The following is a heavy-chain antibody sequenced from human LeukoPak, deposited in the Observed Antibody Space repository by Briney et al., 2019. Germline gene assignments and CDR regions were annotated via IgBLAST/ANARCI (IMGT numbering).Heavy chain of an antibody. V-gene: IGHV3-30*02. J-gene: IGHJ6*04. CDR1: GFTFNNYG. CDR2: IRYDGSNK. CDR3: AKDLGIIRYFDV. Sequence: GGSLRLSCAASGFTFNNYGMSWVRQALGKGLEWVAFIRYDGSNKYYADSVKGRFTISRDNSKNTLYLQMNSLRAEVTAVYYCAKDLGIIRYFDVWGKGTTVTISS. D-gene: IGHD3-9*01.